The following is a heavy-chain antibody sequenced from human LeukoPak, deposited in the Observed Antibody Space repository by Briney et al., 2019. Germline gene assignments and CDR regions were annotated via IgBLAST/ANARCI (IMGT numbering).Heavy chain of an antibody. CDR1: GFAFSDCY. V-gene: IGHV3-11*01. Sequence: GGSLRLSCAASGFAFSDCYMTWVRQAPGKGLEYISYIGGSGGDITYADSVRGRFTVSRDNAKNSLYLQMNSLRVEDTAVYYCARYARELDYWGQGSLVTVSS. CDR3: ARYARELDY. D-gene: IGHD2-2*01. CDR2: IGGSGGDI. J-gene: IGHJ4*02.